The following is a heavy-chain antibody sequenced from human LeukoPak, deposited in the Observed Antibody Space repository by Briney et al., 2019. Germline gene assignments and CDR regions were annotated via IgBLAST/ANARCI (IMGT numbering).Heavy chain of an antibody. V-gene: IGHV3-23*01. CDR2: ISGSGGST. Sequence: GGSLRLSCVASGFTFSSYAMSWVRQAPGKGLEWVSAISGSGGSTYYADSVKGRYTISRDNSKNTLYLQMNSLRAEDTAVYYCAKVSITMIDYFDYWGQGTLVTVSS. J-gene: IGHJ4*02. CDR3: AKVSITMIDYFDY. CDR1: GFTFSSYA. D-gene: IGHD3-22*01.